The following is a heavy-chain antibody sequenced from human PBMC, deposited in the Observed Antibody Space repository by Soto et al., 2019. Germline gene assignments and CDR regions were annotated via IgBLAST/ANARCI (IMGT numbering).Heavy chain of an antibody. Sequence: EVQLLESGGGLVQPGGSLRLSCAASGFTFSSYAMSWIRQAPGKGLEWVSAISASGGGTYYVDSVKGRFTISRDNSKNTLYLQMNRLRAEDSALYYCAKDHESDYWGQGTLVTASS. J-gene: IGHJ4*02. CDR2: ISASGGGT. CDR1: GFTFSSYA. V-gene: IGHV3-23*01. CDR3: AKDHESDY.